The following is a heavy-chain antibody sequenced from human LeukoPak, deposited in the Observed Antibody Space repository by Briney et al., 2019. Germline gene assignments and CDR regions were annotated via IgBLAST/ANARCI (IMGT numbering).Heavy chain of an antibody. J-gene: IGHJ3*02. D-gene: IGHD3-10*01. V-gene: IGHV3-74*01. CDR1: GFTFSSYW. CDR2: INSDGSST. Sequence: GGSLRPSCAASGFTFSSYWMHWVRQAPGKGLVWVSRINSDGSSTSYADSVKGRFTISRDNAKNTLYLQMNSLRAEDTAVYYCAREDGEPQAFDIWGQGTMVTVSS. CDR3: AREDGEPQAFDI.